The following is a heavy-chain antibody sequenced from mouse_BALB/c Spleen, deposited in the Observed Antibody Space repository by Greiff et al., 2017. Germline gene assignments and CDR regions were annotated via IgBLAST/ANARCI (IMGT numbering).Heavy chain of an antibody. CDR1: GFAFSSYD. Sequence: DVKLVESGGGLVKPGGSLKLSCAASGFAFSSYDMSWVRQTPEKRLEWVAYISSGGGSTYYPDTVKGRFTISRDNAKNTLYLQMSSLKSEDTAMYYCARHRDYYGSSPFDYWGQGTTLTVSS. D-gene: IGHD1-1*01. CDR2: ISSGGGST. CDR3: ARHRDYYGSSPFDY. V-gene: IGHV5-12-1*01. J-gene: IGHJ2*01.